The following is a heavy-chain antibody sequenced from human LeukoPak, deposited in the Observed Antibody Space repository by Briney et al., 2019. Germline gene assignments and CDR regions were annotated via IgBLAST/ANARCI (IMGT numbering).Heavy chain of an antibody. D-gene: IGHD6-19*01. CDR3: ASRRVSWSSGPWHYFDY. J-gene: IGHJ4*02. V-gene: IGHV4-39*01. CDR1: GGSISSSSYY. Sequence: SETLYLTCTVSGGSISSSSYYWGWIRQPPGKGLEWIGSIYYSGSTYYNPSLKSRVTISVDTSKNQFSLKLSSVTAADTAVYYCASRRVSWSSGPWHYFDYWGQGTLVTVSS. CDR2: IYYSGST.